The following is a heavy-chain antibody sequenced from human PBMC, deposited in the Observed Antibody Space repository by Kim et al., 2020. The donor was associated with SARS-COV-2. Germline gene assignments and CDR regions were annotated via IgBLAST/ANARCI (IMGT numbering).Heavy chain of an antibody. CDR3: ARAPDRTGYYILNLFDP. J-gene: IGHJ5*02. V-gene: IGHV4-34*01. Sequence: LKSRGTRSVDTSKNQFSLKLSSVTAADTAVYYCARAPDRTGYYILNLFDPWGQGTLVTVSS. D-gene: IGHD3-9*01.